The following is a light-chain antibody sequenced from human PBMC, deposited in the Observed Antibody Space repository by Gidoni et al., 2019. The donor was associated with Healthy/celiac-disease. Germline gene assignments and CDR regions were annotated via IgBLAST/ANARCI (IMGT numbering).Light chain of an antibody. Sequence: DIQMTQSPSSLSASVGDRVTITCRASQSISSYLNWYQQKPGKAPKLLIYAASSWQSGVPSRFSGSGSGTDFTLTSSILQPEDFATYYCQQSYSTPRTFGQXTKVEIK. J-gene: IGKJ1*01. CDR3: QQSYSTPRT. CDR2: AAS. CDR1: QSISSY. V-gene: IGKV1-39*01.